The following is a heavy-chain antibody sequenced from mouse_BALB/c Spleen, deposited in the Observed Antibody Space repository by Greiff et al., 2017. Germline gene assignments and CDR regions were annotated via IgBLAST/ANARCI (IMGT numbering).Heavy chain of an antibody. J-gene: IGHJ4*01. D-gene: IGHD1-1*01. CDR2: IYPGGGYT. CDR1: GYTFTNYW. Sequence: QVQLQQSGAELVRPGTSVKISCKASGYTFTNYWLGWVKQRPGHGLEWIGDIYPGGGYTNYNEKFKGKATLTADTSSSTAYMQLSSLTSEDSAVYFCARGTTVVATKGFYYYAMDYWGQGTSVTVSS. V-gene: IGHV1-63*02. CDR3: ARGTTVVATKGFYYYAMDY.